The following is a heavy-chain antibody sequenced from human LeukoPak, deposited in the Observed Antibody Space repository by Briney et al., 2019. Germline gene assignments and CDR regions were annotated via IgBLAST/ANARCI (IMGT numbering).Heavy chain of an antibody. CDR2: INPNSGGT. D-gene: IGHD6-13*01. J-gene: IGHJ6*03. CDR1: GYTFTGYY. V-gene: IGHV1-2*02. CDR3: ARDDGWYNSSYYMDV. Sequence: ASVKVSCKASGYTFTGYYMHWVRQAPGQGLEWMGWINPNSGGTNYAQKFQGRVTMTRDTSISTAYMELSRLRSDDTAVYYCARDDGWYNSSYYMDVWGKGTAVTVSS.